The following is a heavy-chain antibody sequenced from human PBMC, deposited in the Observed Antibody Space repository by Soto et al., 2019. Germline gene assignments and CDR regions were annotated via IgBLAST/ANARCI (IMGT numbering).Heavy chain of an antibody. CDR3: AKAGDYYYYYMDV. Sequence: GGSLRLSCAASGFSFSDYAMNWVRQAPGKGLQWVSAISGSGGSTYYADSVKGRFTISRDNSKNTLYLQMNSLRAEDTAVYYCAKAGDYYYYYMDVWGKGTTVTVSS. CDR2: ISGSGGST. D-gene: IGHD7-27*01. CDR1: GFSFSDYA. J-gene: IGHJ6*03. V-gene: IGHV3-23*01.